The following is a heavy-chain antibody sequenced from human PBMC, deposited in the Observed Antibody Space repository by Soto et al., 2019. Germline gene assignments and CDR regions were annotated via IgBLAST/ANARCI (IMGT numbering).Heavy chain of an antibody. J-gene: IGHJ4*02. Sequence: SETLSLTCTVSGGSISSYYWSWIRQPPGKGLEWIGYIYYSGSTNYNPSLKSRVTISVDTSKNQFSLKLSSVTAADTAVYYCARGIRTIRPYYYDSSGYYWYYFDYWGQGTLVTVSS. CDR2: IYYSGST. CDR1: GGSISSYY. CDR3: ARGIRTIRPYYYDSSGYYWYYFDY. V-gene: IGHV4-59*08. D-gene: IGHD3-22*01.